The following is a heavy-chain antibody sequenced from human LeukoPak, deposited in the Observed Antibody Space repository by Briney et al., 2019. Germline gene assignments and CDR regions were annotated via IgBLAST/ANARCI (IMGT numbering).Heavy chain of an antibody. CDR3: AKLIRGVIVPYYDY. D-gene: IGHD3-16*02. Sequence: GGSLGLSCAASGFSFSSSAMSWVRQAPAKGLEWVSAISASGSGTHYAESGKGRFTISRDNSKNTLYLQMNSLRAEDTAVYYCAKLIRGVIVPYYDYWGQGTLVTVSS. V-gene: IGHV3-23*01. J-gene: IGHJ4*02. CDR2: ISASGSGT. CDR1: GFSFSSSA.